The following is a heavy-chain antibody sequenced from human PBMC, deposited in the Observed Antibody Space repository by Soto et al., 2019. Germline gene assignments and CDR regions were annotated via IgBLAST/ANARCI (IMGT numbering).Heavy chain of an antibody. D-gene: IGHD3-10*01. CDR3: AKDGGFGEFFDPTAEYFQH. CDR1: GSYA. J-gene: IGHJ1*01. CDR2: ISASGSST. Sequence: EVQILESGGGLVQPGGSLRLSCAASGSYAMSWVRQAPGKGLEWVSAISASGSSTYYADSVRGRFRISRDKYKNTVYLQMNSLRAEDTAVYYCAKDGGFGEFFDPTAEYFQHWGQGTLVTVSS. V-gene: IGHV3-23*01.